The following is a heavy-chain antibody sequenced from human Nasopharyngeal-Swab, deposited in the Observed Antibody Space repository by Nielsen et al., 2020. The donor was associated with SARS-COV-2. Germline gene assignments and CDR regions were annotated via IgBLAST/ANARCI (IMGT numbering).Heavy chain of an antibody. V-gene: IGHV3-30-3*01. CDR1: GFTFSSFP. CDR3: ARALGSWSWGAFDI. CDR2: ISYDGSNK. D-gene: IGHD6-13*01. J-gene: IGHJ3*02. Sequence: GESLKISCTASGFTFSSFPIHWVRQAPGKGLEWVTVISYDGSNKYYADSVKGRFTISRDNSKNTLYLQMNSLRAEDTAVYYCARALGSWSWGAFDIWGQGTMVTVSS.